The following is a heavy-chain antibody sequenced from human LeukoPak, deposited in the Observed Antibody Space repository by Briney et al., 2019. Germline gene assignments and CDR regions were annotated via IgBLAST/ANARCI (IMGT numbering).Heavy chain of an antibody. D-gene: IGHD6-13*01. CDR3: ARGVSWLPGAFDI. J-gene: IGHJ3*02. CDR1: GFTFSSYA. Sequence: GGSLRLSCAASGFTFSSYAMSWVRQAPGKGLEWVASLNQDGSEKHYVDSGKGRFTISRDNAEKSLYLQMNTLRAEDTAVYYCARGVSWLPGAFDIWDQGTMVTVSS. V-gene: IGHV3-7*01. CDR2: LNQDGSEK.